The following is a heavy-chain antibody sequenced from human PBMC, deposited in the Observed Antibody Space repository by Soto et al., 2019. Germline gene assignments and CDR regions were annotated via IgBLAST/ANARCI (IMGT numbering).Heavy chain of an antibody. V-gene: IGHV3-7*03. CDR2: INQDGSEK. J-gene: IGHJ4*02. CDR1: EFTFSTYW. CDR3: SRSLDY. Sequence: GGSLRLSCAASEFTFSTYWMDWVRQVPGKGLEWVANINQDGSEKHYVDSVKGRFTISRDNARNSMYLQMNSLRVDDTAVYYCSRSLDYWGQGTQVTVSS.